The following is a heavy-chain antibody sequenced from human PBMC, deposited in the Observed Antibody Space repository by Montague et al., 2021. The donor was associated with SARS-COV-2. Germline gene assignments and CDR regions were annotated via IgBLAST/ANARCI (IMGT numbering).Heavy chain of an antibody. Sequence: TLSLICTVSGGSISSGGYYWSWIRQHPGKGLEWIGYIYYSGSTYYNPSLKSRVTISVDTSKNQFSLKLSSVTAADTAVYYCARGSYSSSWYGPKYYFDCWGQGTLVTVSS. D-gene: IGHD6-13*01. V-gene: IGHV4-31*03. CDR3: ARGSYSSSWYGPKYYFDC. J-gene: IGHJ4*02. CDR1: GGSISSGGYY. CDR2: IYYSGST.